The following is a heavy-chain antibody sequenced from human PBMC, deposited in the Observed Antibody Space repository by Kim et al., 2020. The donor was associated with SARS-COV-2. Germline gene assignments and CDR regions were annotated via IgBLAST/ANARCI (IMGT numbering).Heavy chain of an antibody. J-gene: IGHJ6*02. V-gene: IGHV1-69*02. D-gene: IGHD3-10*01. CDR3: ARFMVRGVPTDYYGMDV. Sequence: FQGRVTITADKSTSTAYMELSSLRSEDTAVYYCARFMVRGVPTDYYGMDVWGQGTTVTVSS.